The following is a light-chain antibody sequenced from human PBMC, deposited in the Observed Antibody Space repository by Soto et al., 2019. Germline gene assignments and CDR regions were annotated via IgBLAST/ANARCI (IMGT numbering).Light chain of an antibody. Sequence: QSVLTQPASVSESPGQSITISCTGTSSDVGASDFVSWYQQHPGKAPELIIYDIHNRPSGVSSRFSGSNSGNTASLTISGLQAEDEADYYCSSYTSSHTLVFGGGTKLTVL. J-gene: IGLJ2*01. V-gene: IGLV2-14*03. CDR3: SSYTSSHTLV. CDR1: SSDVGASDF. CDR2: DIH.